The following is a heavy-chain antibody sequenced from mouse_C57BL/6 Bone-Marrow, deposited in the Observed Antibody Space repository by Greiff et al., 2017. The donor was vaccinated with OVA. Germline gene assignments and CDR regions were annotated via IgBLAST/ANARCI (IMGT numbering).Heavy chain of an antibody. CDR2: IYPSNGGT. V-gene: IGHV1-53*01. J-gene: IGHJ3*01. Sequence: QVQLKEPGTELVKPGASVTLSCKASGYTFTSYWMHWVKQRPGQGLEWIGNIYPSNGGTKYNEKVKSKATLTVDNSYSTAYMQLSCLTSEESAVYYCARGAYWGQGTLVTVSA. CDR1: GYTFTSYW. CDR3: ARGAY.